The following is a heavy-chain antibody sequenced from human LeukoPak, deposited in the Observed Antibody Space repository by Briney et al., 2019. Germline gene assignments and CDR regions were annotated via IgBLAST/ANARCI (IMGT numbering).Heavy chain of an antibody. CDR1: GGSFSGYY. CDR3: AGEYSSS. Sequence: PSETLSLTCAVYGGSFSGYYWSWIRQPPGKGLEWIGEINHSGSTNYNPSLKSRVTISVDTSKNQFSLKLSSVTAADTAVYYCAGEYSSSWGQGTLVTVSS. D-gene: IGHD6-6*01. V-gene: IGHV4-34*01. CDR2: INHSGST. J-gene: IGHJ4*02.